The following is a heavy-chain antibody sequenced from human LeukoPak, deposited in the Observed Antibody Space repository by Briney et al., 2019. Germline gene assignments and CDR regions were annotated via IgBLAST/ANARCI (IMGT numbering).Heavy chain of an antibody. CDR2: IFYSGST. CDR3: ARVTRDGYNPEAFDY. V-gene: IGHV4-31*03. Sequence: PSETLSLTCTVSGGSISSGGYYWSWIRQHPGKGLEWIGYIFYSGSTYYNPSLKSRVTISVDTSKNQFSLKLSSVTAADTAVYYCARVTRDGYNPEAFDYWGQGTLVTVSS. J-gene: IGHJ4*02. CDR1: GGSISSGGYY. D-gene: IGHD5-24*01.